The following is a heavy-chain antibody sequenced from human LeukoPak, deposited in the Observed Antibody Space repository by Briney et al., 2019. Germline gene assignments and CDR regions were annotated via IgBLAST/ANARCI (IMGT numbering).Heavy chain of an antibody. D-gene: IGHD3-9*01. Sequence: SETLSLTCAVYGGSFSGYYWSWVRQPPGKGLEWIGEINHSGSTNYNPSLKSRVTISVDTSKNQFSLKLSSVTAADTAAYYCARGHRKYYDILTGYSPFGYWGQGTLVTVAS. J-gene: IGHJ4*02. CDR1: GGSFSGYY. V-gene: IGHV4-34*01. CDR3: ARGHRKYYDILTGYSPFGY. CDR2: INHSGST.